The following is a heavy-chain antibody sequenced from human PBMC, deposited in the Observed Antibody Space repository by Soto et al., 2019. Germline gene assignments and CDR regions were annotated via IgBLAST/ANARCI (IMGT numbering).Heavy chain of an antibody. J-gene: IGHJ6*02. CDR2: ISAYNGNT. CDR1: GYTFTSYG. Sequence: EASVKVSCKASGYTFTSYGISWVRQAPGQGLEWMGWISAYNGNTNYAQKLQGRVTMTTDTSTSTAYMELRSLRSDDTAVYYCAREGALRYFDWLALYYYGMDVWGQGTTVTVSS. D-gene: IGHD3-9*01. V-gene: IGHV1-18*01. CDR3: AREGALRYFDWLALYYYGMDV.